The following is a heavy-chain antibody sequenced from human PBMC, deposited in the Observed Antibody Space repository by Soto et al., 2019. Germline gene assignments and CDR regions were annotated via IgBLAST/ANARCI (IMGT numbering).Heavy chain of an antibody. D-gene: IGHD3-10*01. CDR3: ARRESYGSGSYSLDS. Sequence: GASVKVSCKASGYSFSDYYVHWARQAPGQGLEWMGWINPNRGGTNLAQKFQGRVTLTRDTSITTAYMEITRLRPGDTAIYYCARRESYGSGSYSLDSWGQGTPVTVSS. J-gene: IGHJ4*02. CDR2: INPNRGGT. CDR1: GYSFSDYY. V-gene: IGHV1-2*02.